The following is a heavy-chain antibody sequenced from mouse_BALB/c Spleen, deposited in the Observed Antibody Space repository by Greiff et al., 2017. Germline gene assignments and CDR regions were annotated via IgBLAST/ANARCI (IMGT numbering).Heavy chain of an antibody. V-gene: IGHV5-6*01. J-gene: IGHJ2*01. D-gene: IGHD2-14*01. CDR1: GFTFSSYG. CDR3: ARLDYRYFDY. CDR2: ISSGGSYT. Sequence: EVMLVESGGDLVKPGGSLKLSCAASGFTFSSYGMSWVRQTPDKRLEWVATISSGGSYTYYPDSVKGRFTISRDNAKNTLYLQMSSLKSEDTAMYYCARLDYRYFDYWGQGTTLTVSS.